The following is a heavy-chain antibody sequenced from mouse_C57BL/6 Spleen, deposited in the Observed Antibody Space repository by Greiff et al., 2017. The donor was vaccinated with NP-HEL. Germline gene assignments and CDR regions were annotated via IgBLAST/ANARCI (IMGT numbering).Heavy chain of an antibody. V-gene: IGHV3-6*01. J-gene: IGHJ2*01. CDR2: ISYDGSN. D-gene: IGHD4-1*01. Sequence: EVKLMESGPGLVKPSQSLSLTCSVTGYSITSGYYWNWIRQFPGNKLEWMGYISYDGSNNYNPSLKNRISITRDTSKNQCFLKLKYVTTEDTATYYCAREDNWGRRYFDYWGQGTTLTVSS. CDR3: AREDNWGRRYFDY. CDR1: GYSITSGYY.